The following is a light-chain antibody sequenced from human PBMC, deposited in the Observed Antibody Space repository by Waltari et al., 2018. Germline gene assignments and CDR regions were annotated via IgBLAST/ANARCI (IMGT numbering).Light chain of an antibody. CDR1: QSLSRSY. J-gene: IGKJ3*01. Sequence: EIVLTQSPGTLSLSPGERATLSCRASQSLSRSYLGWYEQRPGQAPRLLIYGASSRATCIPDRFSGSGSGTDFTLTISRLEPEDFAVYYCQQYGSSPGFGPGTKVDIK. CDR3: QQYGSSPG. V-gene: IGKV3-20*01. CDR2: GAS.